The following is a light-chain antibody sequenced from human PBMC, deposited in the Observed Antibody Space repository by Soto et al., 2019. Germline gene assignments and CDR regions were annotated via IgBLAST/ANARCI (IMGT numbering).Light chain of an antibody. V-gene: IGKV3-20*01. J-gene: IGKJ1*01. CDR1: QSVSSYY. Sequence: VLTQSPGTLSLSPGGSATLSCRASQSVSSYYLAWYQQKPGKAPRLLIYAASSRATGIPDRFSGGGSGTDFTLTISRLEPEDFAVYYCQQCGSSPWTFGQGTKVDI. CDR3: QQCGSSPWT. CDR2: AAS.